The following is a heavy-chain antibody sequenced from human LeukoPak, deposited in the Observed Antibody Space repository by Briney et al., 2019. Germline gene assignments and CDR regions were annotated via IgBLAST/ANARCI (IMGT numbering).Heavy chain of an antibody. CDR3: ARHSYGTFDY. J-gene: IGHJ4*02. CDR1: GDSINTKSYY. V-gene: IGHV4-39*01. CDR2: IYYSGNT. D-gene: IGHD5-18*01. Sequence: SETLSLTCTVSGDSINTKSYYWGWIRQPPGKGLEWVGSIYYSGNTYYNPSLKSRVTLSIDTSKNQFSLRLSSVTAADTAVYYCARHSYGTFDYWGQGTLVTVSS.